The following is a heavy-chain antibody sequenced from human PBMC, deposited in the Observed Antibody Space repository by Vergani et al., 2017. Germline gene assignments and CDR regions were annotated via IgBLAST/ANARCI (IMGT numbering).Heavy chain of an antibody. Sequence: VQLVESGGGLVKPGGSLRLSCAASGFTFSDHYMSWVRQAPGKGLEWISYMSSGDSIYYADSVKGRFTVSRDNTKNTLYLQMNSLRAEDTAVYYCARDSTLVVPAAIFYYYYGMDVWGQGTTVTVSS. CDR3: ARDSTLVVPAAIFYYYYGMDV. CDR2: MSSGDSI. V-gene: IGHV3-11*01. J-gene: IGHJ6*02. D-gene: IGHD2-2*01. CDR1: GFTFSDHY.